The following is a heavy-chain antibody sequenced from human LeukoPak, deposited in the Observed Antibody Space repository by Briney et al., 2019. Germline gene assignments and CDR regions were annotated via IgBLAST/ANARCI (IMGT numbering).Heavy chain of an antibody. D-gene: IGHD3-9*01. V-gene: IGHV3-15*01. CDR3: TTYYDILTGLYYFDY. CDR1: GFTFSNAW. Sequence: PGGSLRLFCAASGFTFSNAWMSWGRQAPGKGLEWVGRIKSKTDGGTTDYAAPVKGRFTISRDDSKNTLYLQMNSLKTEDTAVYYCTTYYDILTGLYYFDYWGQGTLVTVSS. J-gene: IGHJ4*02. CDR2: IKSKTDGGTT.